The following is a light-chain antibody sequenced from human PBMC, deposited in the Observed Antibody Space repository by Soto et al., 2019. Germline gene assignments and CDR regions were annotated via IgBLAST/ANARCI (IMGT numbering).Light chain of an antibody. CDR3: LQESNYPLA. CDR1: QGVRDD. J-gene: IGKJ4*01. V-gene: IGKV1-6*01. CDR2: SAS. Sequence: IQMTQSRSSPYPSVGNRVTITCRASQGVRDDVGWYQQKPGKAPKLLIYSASTLQSGVPSRFSGSGSGTDFTLTISGLQPEDFATYYCLQESNYPLAFGGGTKVDIK.